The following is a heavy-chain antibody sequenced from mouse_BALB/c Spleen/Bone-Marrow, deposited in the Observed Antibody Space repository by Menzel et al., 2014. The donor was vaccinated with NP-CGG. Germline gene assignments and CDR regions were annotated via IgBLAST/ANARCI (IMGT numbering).Heavy chain of an antibody. V-gene: IGHV4-1*02. Sequence: EVKVEESGGGLVQPGGSLKLSCAASGFDFRRYWMSCVRQAPGKGLEWIGEINLESSTINYTLSLKDIFIIFRDNAKNTLFLQMSIVRSEDTALYCCTGPGGNNLPWFVYWGQGTLVTVSA. D-gene: IGHD2-1*01. CDR3: TGPGGNNLPWFVY. CDR2: INLESSTI. CDR1: GFDFRRYW. J-gene: IGHJ3*01.